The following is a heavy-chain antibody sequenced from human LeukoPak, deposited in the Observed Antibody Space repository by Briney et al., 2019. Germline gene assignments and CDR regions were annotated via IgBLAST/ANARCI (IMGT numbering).Heavy chain of an antibody. V-gene: IGHV3-23*01. J-gene: IGHJ4*02. Sequence: PGGSLRLSCAASGFTFSSYAMSWVRQAPGKGLEWVSVISGSGGSTYYADSVKGRFTISRDNSKNTLYLQMNSLRAEDTAVYYCAKGYYYDSSGYHFDYWGQGTLVTVSS. D-gene: IGHD3-22*01. CDR1: GFTFSSYA. CDR3: AKGYYYDSSGYHFDY. CDR2: ISGSGGST.